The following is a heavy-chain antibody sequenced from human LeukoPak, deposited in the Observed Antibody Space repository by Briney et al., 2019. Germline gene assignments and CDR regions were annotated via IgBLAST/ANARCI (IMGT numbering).Heavy chain of an antibody. CDR2: IYPGGDS. J-gene: IGHJ4*02. CDR1: GFNVDSKH. V-gene: IGHV3-53*01. Sequence: PGGSLRLSCAASGFNVDSKHMNWVRQAPGKGLEWVSGIYPGGDSYYADSLKGRFIISRDISKNTVFLQMNSLRDEDTAVYYCARLNFGDDYWGQGALVTVS. D-gene: IGHD4-17*01. CDR3: ARLNFGDDY.